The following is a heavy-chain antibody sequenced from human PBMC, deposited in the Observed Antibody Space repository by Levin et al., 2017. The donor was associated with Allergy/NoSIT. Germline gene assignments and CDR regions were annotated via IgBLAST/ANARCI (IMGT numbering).Heavy chain of an antibody. D-gene: IGHD2-8*02. CDR1: GFSLNEYA. CDR2: MSGGGRTT. V-gene: IGHV3-23*01. Sequence: GESLKISCAVSGFSLNEYAVSWVRQAPGKGLEWVSGMSGGGRTTFYADSVKGRFSISRDISKNAVYLQINSLRVEDTAVYFCTKDRYCPGGVCPFDYWGQGTLVTVSS. CDR3: TKDRYCPGGVCPFDY. J-gene: IGHJ4*02.